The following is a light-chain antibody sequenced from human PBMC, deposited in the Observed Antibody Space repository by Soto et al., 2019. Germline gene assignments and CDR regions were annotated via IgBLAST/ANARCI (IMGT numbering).Light chain of an antibody. CDR1: SSDIGNNF. Sequence: QSVLTQPPSVSAAPGQNVSISCSGSSSDIGNNFVSWYQQFPGRAPKLLIYDNTERPSGIPDRFSGSKSGTSATLGITGLQTGDEATYFCGAWDDSLRLYVFGPGTKVTVL. CDR2: DNT. V-gene: IGLV1-51*01. CDR3: GAWDDSLRLYV. J-gene: IGLJ1*01.